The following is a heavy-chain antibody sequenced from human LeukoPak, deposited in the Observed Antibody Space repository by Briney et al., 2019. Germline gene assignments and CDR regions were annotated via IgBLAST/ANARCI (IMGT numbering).Heavy chain of an antibody. Sequence: GGSLRLSCAASGFTFSSYGMHWVRQAPGKGLEWVAVISYDGSNKYYADSVKGRFTISRDNSKNTLYLQMNSLRAEDTAVYYCASLYTMVRGGLDAFDIWGQGTMVTVSS. CDR1: GFTFSSYG. J-gene: IGHJ3*02. D-gene: IGHD3-10*01. CDR3: ASLYTMVRGGLDAFDI. CDR2: ISYDGSNK. V-gene: IGHV3-30*03.